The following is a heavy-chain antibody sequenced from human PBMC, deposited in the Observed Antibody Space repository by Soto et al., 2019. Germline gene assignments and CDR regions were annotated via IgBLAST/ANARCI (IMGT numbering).Heavy chain of an antibody. V-gene: IGHV3-7*01. Sequence: LRLSCAASGFTFNNYWMNWVRQAPGKGLEWVANIKEDGSDKHYVDSVKGRFTISRDNPKNSLFLQMNSLRAEDTAVYYCVTDRDYSKAYGGQGTLVTVSS. CDR1: GFTFNNYW. J-gene: IGHJ4*02. CDR2: IKEDGSDK. D-gene: IGHD4-4*01. CDR3: VTDRDYSKAY.